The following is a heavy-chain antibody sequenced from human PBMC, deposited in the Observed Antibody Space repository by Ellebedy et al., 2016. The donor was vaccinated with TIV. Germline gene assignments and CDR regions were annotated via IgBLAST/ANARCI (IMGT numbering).Heavy chain of an antibody. Sequence: SETLSLTCTVSGGSISSNYWRWIRQPPGKGLEWIGYIYNSVRTNYNPSLKSRVTISVDTSKNQFSLKLSSVTAADTAVYYCARLIATPVTADLFDPWGHGTLVTVSS. CDR2: IYNSVRT. D-gene: IGHD6-13*01. V-gene: IGHV4-59*01. J-gene: IGHJ5*02. CDR3: ARLIATPVTADLFDP. CDR1: GGSISSNY.